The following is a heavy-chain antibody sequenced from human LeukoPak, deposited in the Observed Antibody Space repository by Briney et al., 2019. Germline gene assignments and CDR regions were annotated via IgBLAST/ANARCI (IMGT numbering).Heavy chain of an antibody. D-gene: IGHD4-11*01. V-gene: IGHV3-9*01. Sequence: GGSLRLSCAASGFTFDDYAMHWVRQAPGKGLEWVSGISWNSGSIGYADSVKGRFTISRDNAKNSLYLQMNSLRAEDTALYYCAKVYSNYPTQDYFDYWGQGTLVTVSS. CDR2: ISWNSGSI. CDR3: AKVYSNYPTQDYFDY. CDR1: GFTFDDYA. J-gene: IGHJ4*02.